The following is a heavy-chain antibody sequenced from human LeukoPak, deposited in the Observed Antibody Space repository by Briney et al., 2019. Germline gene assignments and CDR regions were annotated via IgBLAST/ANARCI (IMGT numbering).Heavy chain of an antibody. Sequence: PGGSLRLSCAASGFTVNNNYVSWVRQAPGKGLEWVSVIYGGASTFYADSVKGRFTISRDNSKNTVYLQMNSLRAEDAAVYYCARVQRSSNWFDPWGQGTLVTVCS. CDR3: ARVQRSSNWFDP. CDR1: GFTVNNNY. V-gene: IGHV3-53*01. J-gene: IGHJ5*02. D-gene: IGHD5-24*01. CDR2: IYGGAST.